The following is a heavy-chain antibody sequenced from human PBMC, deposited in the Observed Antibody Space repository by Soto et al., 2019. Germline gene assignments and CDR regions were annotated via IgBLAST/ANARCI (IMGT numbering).Heavy chain of an antibody. J-gene: IGHJ6*03. D-gene: IGHD4-17*01. CDR1: GFTVSSNY. V-gene: IGHV3-66*01. CDR3: ARNYGDYADYYYYYMDV. Sequence: GGSLRLSCAASGFTVSSNYMSWVRQAPGKGLEWVSVIYSGGSTYYADSVKGRFTISRDNSKNTLYLQMNSLRAEDTAVYYCARNYGDYADYYYYYMDVWGKGTTVTVSS. CDR2: IYSGGST.